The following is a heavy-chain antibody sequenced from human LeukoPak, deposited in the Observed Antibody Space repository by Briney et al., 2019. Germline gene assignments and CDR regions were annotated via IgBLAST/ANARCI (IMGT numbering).Heavy chain of an antibody. CDR3: AADNTVTFS. V-gene: IGHV7-4-1*02. CDR1: GYTFTNYA. D-gene: IGHD4-17*01. J-gene: IGHJ4*02. CDR2: INTNTGNP. Sequence: ASVKVSCKASGYTFTNYAINWVRQAPGQGLEWMGWINTNTGNPTYAQGFTGRFVFSLDTSVSTAYLQISSLKAEDTAVYYCAADNTVTFSWGQGTLVTVSS.